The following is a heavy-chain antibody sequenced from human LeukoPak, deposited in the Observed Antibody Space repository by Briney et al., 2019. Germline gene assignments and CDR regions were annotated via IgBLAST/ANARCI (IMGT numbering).Heavy chain of an antibody. CDR2: IYYSGST. Sequence: SETLSLTCTVSGGSISSSSYYWGWTRQPPGKGLEWIGSIYYSGSTYYNPSLKSRVTISVDKSKNQFSLKLSSVTAADTAVYYCARRQSIAARPGFDPWGQGTLVTVSS. D-gene: IGHD6-6*01. CDR3: ARRQSIAARPGFDP. J-gene: IGHJ5*02. CDR1: GGSISSSSYY. V-gene: IGHV4-39*07.